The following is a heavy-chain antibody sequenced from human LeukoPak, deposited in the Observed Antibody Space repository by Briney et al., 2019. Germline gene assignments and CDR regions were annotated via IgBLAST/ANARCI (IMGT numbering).Heavy chain of an antibody. D-gene: IGHD2-2*01. CDR1: GFTFSSYW. CDR2: IKQDGSEK. CDR3: ARDSPPVVPAAMAYMDV. J-gene: IGHJ6*03. Sequence: GGSLRLSCAASGFTFSSYWMSWVRQAPGKGLEWVANIKQDGSEKYYVDSVKGRFTISRDNAKNSLYLQMNSLRAEDTAVYYCARDSPPVVPAAMAYMDVWGKGTTVTVSS. V-gene: IGHV3-7*01.